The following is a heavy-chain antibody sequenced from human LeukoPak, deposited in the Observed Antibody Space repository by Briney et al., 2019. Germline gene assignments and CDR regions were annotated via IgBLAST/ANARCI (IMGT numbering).Heavy chain of an antibody. CDR1: GGSITSYY. V-gene: IGHV4-59*08. J-gene: IGHJ4*02. Sequence: SETLSLTCTVSGGSITSYYWSWIRQPPGKGLEWIGYLFHSGTRRYNPSLKSRVTISADTTKNQIFLTLNSTTAADTAVYYCARRRGWKQQLDYFDYWGQGTLATVSS. CDR3: ARRRGWKQQLDYFDY. CDR2: LFHSGTR. D-gene: IGHD6-13*01.